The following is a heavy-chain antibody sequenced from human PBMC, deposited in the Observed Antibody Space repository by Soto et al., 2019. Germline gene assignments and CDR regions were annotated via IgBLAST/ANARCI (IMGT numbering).Heavy chain of an antibody. J-gene: IGHJ4*02. V-gene: IGHV3-30*18. Sequence: QVQLVESGGSVVQPGRSLRLSCAASGFTFSSYGMHWVRQAPGKGLEWVAVISYDGSNKYYADSVKGRFTISRDNSKNTLYLQMNSLTAEDTAVYYCAKVSRSSGWSYFDYWGQGTLVTVSS. CDR1: GFTFSSYG. CDR3: AKVSRSSGWSYFDY. D-gene: IGHD6-19*01. CDR2: ISYDGSNK.